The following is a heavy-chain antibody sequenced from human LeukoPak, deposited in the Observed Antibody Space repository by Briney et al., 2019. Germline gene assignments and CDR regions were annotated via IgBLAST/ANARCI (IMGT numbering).Heavy chain of an antibody. Sequence: SETLSLTCAVYGGSFSGYYWSWIRQPPGKGLEWIGEINHSGSTNYNPSLKSRVTISVDTSKNQFSLKLSSVTAADTAVYYCARDLRRTMVRGLLDVWGKGTTVTVSS. CDR2: INHSGST. J-gene: IGHJ6*04. V-gene: IGHV4-34*01. CDR1: GGSFSGYY. CDR3: ARDLRRTMVRGLLDV. D-gene: IGHD3-10*01.